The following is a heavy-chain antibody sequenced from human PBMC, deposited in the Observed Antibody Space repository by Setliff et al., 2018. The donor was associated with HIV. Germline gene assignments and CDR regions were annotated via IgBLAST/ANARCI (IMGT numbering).Heavy chain of an antibody. V-gene: IGHV3-30*07. Sequence: GGSLRLSCAASGFTFSSYAMHWVRQAPGKGLEWVAVISYDGSNKYYADSVKGRFTISRDNSKNTLCLQMNSLRVEDTAVYCCATILDGLRHFENWGQGTLVTVSS. CDR3: ATILDGLRHFEN. D-gene: IGHD3-16*01. CDR1: GFTFSSYA. CDR2: ISYDGSNK. J-gene: IGHJ4*02.